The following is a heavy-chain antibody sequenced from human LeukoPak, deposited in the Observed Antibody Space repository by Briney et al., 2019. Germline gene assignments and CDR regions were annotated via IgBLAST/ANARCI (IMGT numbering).Heavy chain of an antibody. CDR2: INLDGTTT. V-gene: IGHV3-74*01. CDR3: VRDRGTNRNWFDP. D-gene: IGHD1-7*01. Sequence: GGSLRLPCVASGFIFTDYWMHWVRLVPAKGLVWVARINLDGTTTRYVDSVRGRFTISRDNADNTLYLQMNSLRVEDTAVYFCVRDRGTNRNWFDPWGPGTQVTVSS. CDR1: GFIFTDYW. J-gene: IGHJ5*02.